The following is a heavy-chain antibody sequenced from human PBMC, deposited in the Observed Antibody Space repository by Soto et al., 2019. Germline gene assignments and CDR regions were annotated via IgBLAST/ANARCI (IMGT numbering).Heavy chain of an antibody. CDR1: GGSFSGYY. D-gene: IGHD7-27*01. Sequence: SETLSLTCAVYGGSFSGYYWSWIRQPPGKGLEWIGEINHSGSTNYNPSLKSRVTISVDTSKNQFSLKLSSVTAADTAVYYCARYGTGRFQPIDYWGQGTLVTVSS. J-gene: IGHJ4*02. V-gene: IGHV4-34*01. CDR3: ARYGTGRFQPIDY. CDR2: INHSGST.